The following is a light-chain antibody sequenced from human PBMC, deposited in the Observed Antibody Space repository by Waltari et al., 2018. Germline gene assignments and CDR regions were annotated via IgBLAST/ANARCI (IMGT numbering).Light chain of an antibody. CDR1: QSIRSD. Sequence: EIVMTQYPATLSVSPGERATLSCRASQSIRSDLAWYQQKPGQTPRLLIYGASTRATGIPARFSGSGSGTDFTLTISSLQSEDFAVYYCQQYNDWPPTWTFGQGTKVEI. CDR2: GAS. J-gene: IGKJ1*01. V-gene: IGKV3-15*01. CDR3: QQYNDWPPTWT.